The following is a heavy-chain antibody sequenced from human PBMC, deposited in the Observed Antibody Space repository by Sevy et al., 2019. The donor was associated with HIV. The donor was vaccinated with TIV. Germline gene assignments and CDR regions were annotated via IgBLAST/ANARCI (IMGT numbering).Heavy chain of an antibody. J-gene: IGHJ4*02. CDR2: ISYHGRNQ. CDR3: ARKQFVLPFDY. D-gene: IGHD6-6*01. Sequence: GGSLRLSCAASGFIFSDYAIHWVRQAPGKGLEWLAVISYHGRNQFYADSVRGRFTISRDDSKNTVYLQMNSLRPDDTAVYYCARKQFVLPFDYWGQGPLVTVSS. V-gene: IGHV3-30*04. CDR1: GFIFSDYA.